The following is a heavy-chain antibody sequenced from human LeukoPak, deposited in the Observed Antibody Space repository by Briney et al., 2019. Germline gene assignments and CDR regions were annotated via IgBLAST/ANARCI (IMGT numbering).Heavy chain of an antibody. D-gene: IGHD1-26*01. CDR2: ISSNGGST. J-gene: IGHJ3*02. V-gene: IGHV3-64*01. Sequence: GGSLRLSCAASGFTFSSYAMHWVRQAPGKGLEYVSGISSNGGSTYYANSVKGRFTISRDNSKNTLYLQMGSLRAEDMAVYYCARGQVGAINDAFDIWGEGTMVTVSS. CDR3: ARGQVGAINDAFDI. CDR1: GFTFSSYA.